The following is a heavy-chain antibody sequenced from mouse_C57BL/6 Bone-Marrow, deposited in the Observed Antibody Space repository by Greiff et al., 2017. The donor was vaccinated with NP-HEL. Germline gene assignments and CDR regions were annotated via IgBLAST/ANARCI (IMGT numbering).Heavy chain of an antibody. CDR3: ALYFDY. CDR2: INPYNGGT. Sequence: EVKLQESGPVLVKPGASVRMSCKASGYTFTDYYMNWVKQSHGKSLEWIGVINPYNGGTSYNQKFKGKATLTVDKSCSTAYMELNSLTSEGSAVYYCALYFDYWGQGTTLTVSS. V-gene: IGHV1-19*01. CDR1: GYTFTDYY. J-gene: IGHJ2*01.